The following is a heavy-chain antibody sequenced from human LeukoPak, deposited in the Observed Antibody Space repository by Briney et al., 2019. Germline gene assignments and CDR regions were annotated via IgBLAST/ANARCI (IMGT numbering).Heavy chain of an antibody. CDR2: IIPIFGTA. Sequence: SVKVSCKASGGTFSSYAISWVRQAPGQGLEWMGGIIPIFGTANYAQKFQGRVTITADVSTSTAYMELSSLRSEDTAVYYCARDVAPAARVGYYYMDVWGKGTTVIVSS. D-gene: IGHD2-2*01. V-gene: IGHV1-69*01. CDR1: GGTFSSYA. J-gene: IGHJ6*03. CDR3: ARDVAPAARVGYYYMDV.